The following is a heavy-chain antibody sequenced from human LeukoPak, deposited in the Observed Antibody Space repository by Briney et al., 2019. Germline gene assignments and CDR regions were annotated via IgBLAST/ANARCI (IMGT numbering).Heavy chain of an antibody. CDR2: ITHSGGT. J-gene: IGHJ4*02. V-gene: IGHV4-34*01. CDR3: ARHRSKWLQSSFDY. D-gene: IGHD5-24*01. CDR1: GGSFSGYY. Sequence: SETLSLTCAVYGGSFSGYYWSWIRQPPGKGLEWIGEITHSGGTNYNPSLKSRVTISLDTSKNQFSLKLNSVTAADTAVYYCARHRSKWLQSSFDYWGQGTLVTVSS.